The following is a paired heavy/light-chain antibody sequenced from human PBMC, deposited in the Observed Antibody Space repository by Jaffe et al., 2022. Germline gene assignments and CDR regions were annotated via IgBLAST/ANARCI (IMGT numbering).Light chain of an antibody. CDR2: DVS. Sequence: QSALTQPRSVSGSPGQSVTISCTGTSSDVGGYNYVSWYQQHPGKAPKLMIYDVSKRPSGVPDRFSGSKSGNTASLTISGLQAEDEADYYCCSYAGSYTFEVFGGGTKLTVL. V-gene: IGLV2-11*01. CDR3: CSYAGSYTFEV. J-gene: IGLJ2*01. CDR1: SSDVGGYNY.
Heavy chain of an antibody. D-gene: IGHD3-10*01. V-gene: IGHV2-5*02. CDR3: AHKYYYGSGSYYNMRVYFDY. CDR2: IYWDDDK. Sequence: QITLKESGPTLVKPTQTLTLTCTFSGFSLSTSGVGVGWIRQPPGKALEWLALIYWDDDKRYSPSLKSRLTITKDTSKNQVVLTMTNMDPVDTATYYCAHKYYYGSGSYYNMRVYFDYWGQGTLVTVSS. J-gene: IGHJ4*02. CDR1: GFSLSTSGVG.